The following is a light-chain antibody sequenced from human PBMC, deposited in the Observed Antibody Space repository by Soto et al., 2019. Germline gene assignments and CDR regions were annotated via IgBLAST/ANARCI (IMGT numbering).Light chain of an antibody. V-gene: IGKV3-11*01. CDR2: GAS. Sequence: ELVLTQSPATLSLSPGERATLSCRASQSLSKSLVWYQQKPGQAPRLLIDGASNRATGIPARFSGSVSGTDLTITISSLEPEDGAVYVGQQRSSWPLTFGGGTKVDIK. J-gene: IGKJ4*02. CDR3: QQRSSWPLT. CDR1: QSLSKS.